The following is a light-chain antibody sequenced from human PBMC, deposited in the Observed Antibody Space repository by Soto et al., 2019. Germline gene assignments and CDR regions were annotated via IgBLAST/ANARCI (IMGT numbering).Light chain of an antibody. CDR1: QSFSSW. V-gene: IGKV1-5*01. CDR2: DAS. J-gene: IGKJ1*01. Sequence: DIQMTQSPSTLSASVGDRVTITCRASQSFSSWLAWYQQKPGKAPKLLMYDASSLHSGVPSTFSGSGSGTEFTLTISSLQPDDFATYYCQQYNGYPWTFGQGTKVDI. CDR3: QQYNGYPWT.